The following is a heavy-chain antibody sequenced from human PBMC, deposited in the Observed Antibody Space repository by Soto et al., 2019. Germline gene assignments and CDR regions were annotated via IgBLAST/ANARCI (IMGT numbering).Heavy chain of an antibody. CDR2: ISWNSDSI. V-gene: IGHV3-9*01. CDR1: GFTFDDYA. Sequence: EVQLVESGGGLVQPGRSLRLSCSTSGFTFDDYAMHWVRQAPGKGLEWVSGISWNSDSIGYADSVKGRFTISRDNAKNSLYLQMNSLRAEDTALYYCANLGTRGGMDAWGQGTTVTVSS. J-gene: IGHJ6*02. D-gene: IGHD3-16*01. CDR3: ANLGTRGGMDA.